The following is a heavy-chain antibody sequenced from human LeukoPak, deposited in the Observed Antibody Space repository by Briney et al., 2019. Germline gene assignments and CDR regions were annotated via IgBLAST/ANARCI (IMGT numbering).Heavy chain of an antibody. CDR3: ARDYDSSGYYKNGVDY. CDR1: GFTFSSDG. CDR2: IWYDGSNK. Sequence: GGSLRLSCAASGFTFSSDGMHWVRQAPGKGLEWVAVIWYDGSNKYYADSVKGRFTISRDNSKNTLYLQMNSLRAEDTAVYYCARDYDSSGYYKNGVDYWGQGTLVTVSS. J-gene: IGHJ4*02. V-gene: IGHV3-33*01. D-gene: IGHD3-22*01.